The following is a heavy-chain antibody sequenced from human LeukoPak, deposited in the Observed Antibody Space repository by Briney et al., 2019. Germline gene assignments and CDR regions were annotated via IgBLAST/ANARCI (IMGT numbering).Heavy chain of an antibody. D-gene: IGHD4-17*01. V-gene: IGHV3-23*01. CDR3: AKDRRVRATVTSVDY. CDR2: ISGSGGST. Sequence: PGGSLRLSCAASGFTFSSYAMSWVRQAPGKGLEWVSAISGSGGSTYYADSVKGRFTISRDNSKNTPYLQMNSLRAEDTAVYYCAKDRRVRATVTSVDYWGQGTLVTVSS. CDR1: GFTFSSYA. J-gene: IGHJ4*02.